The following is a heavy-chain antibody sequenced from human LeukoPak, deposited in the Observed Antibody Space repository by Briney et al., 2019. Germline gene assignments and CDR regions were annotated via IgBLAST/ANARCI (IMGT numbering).Heavy chain of an antibody. CDR1: GGSFSGDF. D-gene: IGHD6-13*01. CDR3: ARVYYSNSYDYWYFDL. J-gene: IGHJ2*01. Sequence: SETLSLTCAVYGGSFSGDFWSWIRQSPGKGLEWIGEINHGGSTTYNPSLQSRVTMSVGTSTNQISLKMTSVTAADTAVYYCARVYYSNSYDYWYFDLWGRGTLVTVSS. V-gene: IGHV4-34*01. CDR2: INHGGST.